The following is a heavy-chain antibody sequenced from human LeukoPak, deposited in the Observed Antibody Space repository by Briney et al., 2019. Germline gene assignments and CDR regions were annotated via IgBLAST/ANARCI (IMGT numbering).Heavy chain of an antibody. CDR1: GGTFSSYA. Sequence: SVKVSCKASGGTFSSYAISWVRQAPGQGLEWMGGIIPIFGTANYAQKFQGRVTITADKSTSTAYMELSSLRSEDTAVYYCAREYSGKDAFDIWGQGTMVTVSS. CDR2: IIPIFGTA. J-gene: IGHJ3*02. D-gene: IGHD1-26*01. V-gene: IGHV1-69*06. CDR3: AREYSGKDAFDI.